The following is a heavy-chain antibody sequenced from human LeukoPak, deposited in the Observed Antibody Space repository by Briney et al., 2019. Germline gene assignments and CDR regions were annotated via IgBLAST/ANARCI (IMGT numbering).Heavy chain of an antibody. J-gene: IGHJ3*02. V-gene: IGHV3-21*06. CDR3: ARDRDGYNHASDI. CDR2: ISSSSSSL. CDR1: GFTFSSYT. Sequence: GGSLRLSCAASGFTFSSYTMNWVRQAPGKGLEWVSSISSSSSSLYSADSVKGRFTISRDNTKNSLYLQMNSLRGEDTAVYYCARDRDGYNHASDIWGQGTMVTVSS. D-gene: IGHD5-24*01.